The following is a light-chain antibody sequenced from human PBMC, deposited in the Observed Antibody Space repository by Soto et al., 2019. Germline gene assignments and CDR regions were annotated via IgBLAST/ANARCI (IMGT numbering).Light chain of an antibody. J-gene: IGKJ1*01. CDR2: GAS. V-gene: IGKV3-15*01. Sequence: EIEMTQSPSTLSVSPGARVTLTCRASQSVSSDLVWYRQKPGKAPKLLIYGASNRATGVPARFSGTGSGTVFTLTISSLQSEDFAVYYCLQYLDCPRTFGQGTKVDIK. CDR3: LQYLDCPRT. CDR1: QSVSSD.